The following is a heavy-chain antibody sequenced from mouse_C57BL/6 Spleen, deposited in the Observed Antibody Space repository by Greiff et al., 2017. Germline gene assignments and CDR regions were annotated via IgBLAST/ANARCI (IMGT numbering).Heavy chain of an antibody. D-gene: IGHD1-1*01. J-gene: IGHJ2*01. CDR3: ARGGAITTVVPLDY. CDR1: GYAFTNYL. V-gene: IGHV1-54*01. Sequence: VMLVESGAELVRPGTSVKVSCKASGYAFTNYLIEWVKQRPGQGLEWIGVINPGSGGTNYNEKFKGKATLTADKSSSTAYMQLSSLTSEDSAVYFCARGGAITTVVPLDYWGQGTTLTVSS. CDR2: INPGSGGT.